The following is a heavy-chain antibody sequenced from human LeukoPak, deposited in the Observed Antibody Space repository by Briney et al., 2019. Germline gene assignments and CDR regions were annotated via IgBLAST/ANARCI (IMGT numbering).Heavy chain of an antibody. D-gene: IGHD6-13*01. Sequence: SETLSLTCTVSGGSISSSTYFWGWIRQPPGTGLEWIGTIYYSGSTYYNPSLKSRVTISVDTSKNQFSLKLSSVTAADTAVYYCASRAAAGTRRGIDYWGQGTLVTVSS. CDR2: IYYSGST. J-gene: IGHJ4*02. CDR3: ASRAAAGTRRGIDY. CDR1: GGSISSSTYF. V-gene: IGHV4-39*07.